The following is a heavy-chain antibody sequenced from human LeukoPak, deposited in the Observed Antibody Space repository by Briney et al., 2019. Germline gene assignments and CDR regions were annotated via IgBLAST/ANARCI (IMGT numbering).Heavy chain of an antibody. CDR1: GGTFSSYA. V-gene: IGHV1-69*01. Sequence: GSSVKVSCKASGGTFSSYAISWVRQAPGQGLEWMGGIIPIFGTANYAQKFQGRVTITADESTSTAYMELSSLRSEDTAVYYCARSVSPADIYHWFDPWGQGTLVTVSS. J-gene: IGHJ5*02. CDR2: IIPIFGTA. CDR3: ARSVSPADIYHWFDP. D-gene: IGHD2-2*02.